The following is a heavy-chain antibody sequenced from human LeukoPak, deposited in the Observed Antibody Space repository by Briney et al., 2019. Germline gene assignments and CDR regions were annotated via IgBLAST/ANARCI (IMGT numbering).Heavy chain of an antibody. D-gene: IGHD2-2*01. CDR3: ARVVPAASNWFDP. CDR2: IYYSGST. V-gene: IGHV4-30-4*01. Sequence: SETLSLTCTVSGGSISSGDYYWSWIRQPPGKGLEWIGYIYYSGSTYYNPSLKSRVTISVDTSKNQFYLKLSSVTAADTAVYYCARVVPAASNWFDPWGQGTLVTVSS. J-gene: IGHJ5*02. CDR1: GGSISSGDYY.